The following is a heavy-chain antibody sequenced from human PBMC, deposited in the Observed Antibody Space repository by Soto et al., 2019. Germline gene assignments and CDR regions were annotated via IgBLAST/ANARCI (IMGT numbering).Heavy chain of an antibody. CDR3: AGESAPVTTVPLRH. CDR1: GGTFSTYT. Sequence: VQLVQSGAEVREPGSSVKVSCKASGGTFSTYTITWVRQAPGQGLEWTGGIIPVYDSPYYAQKFQGRVTLAADVSASTAYMVLSSLRSEDTAVYYCAGESAPVTTVPLRHWGQGTLVTVSS. D-gene: IGHD4-17*01. J-gene: IGHJ4*02. CDR2: IIPVYDSP. V-gene: IGHV1-69*01.